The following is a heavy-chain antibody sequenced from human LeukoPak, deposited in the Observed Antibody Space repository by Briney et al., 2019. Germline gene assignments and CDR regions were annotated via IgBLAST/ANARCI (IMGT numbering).Heavy chain of an antibody. CDR2: INPNSGGT. CDR1: GYTFTGYY. V-gene: IGHV1-2*02. CDR3: ARGLLRSAAAGPAVYGY. J-gene: IGHJ4*02. D-gene: IGHD6-13*01. Sequence: GASVKVSCKASGYTFTGYYTHWVRQAPGQGLEWMGWINPNSGGTNYAQKFQGRVTMTRDTSISTAYMELSRLRSDDTAVYYCARGLLRSAAAGPAVYGYWGQGTLVTVSS.